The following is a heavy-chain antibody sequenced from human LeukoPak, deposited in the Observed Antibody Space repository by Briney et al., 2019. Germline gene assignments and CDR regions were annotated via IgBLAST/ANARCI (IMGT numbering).Heavy chain of an antibody. V-gene: IGHV3-7*01. CDR2: IHQDGSEK. CDR1: GFTFSSYW. CDR3: ARDKIVGATYFDY. J-gene: IGHJ4*02. D-gene: IGHD1-26*01. Sequence: PGGSLRLSCAASGFTFSSYWMSWVRQAPGKGLEWVANIHQDGSEKYYVDSVKGRFTISRDNAKNSLYLQMNSLRAEDTAVYYCARDKIVGATYFDYWGQGTLVTVSS.